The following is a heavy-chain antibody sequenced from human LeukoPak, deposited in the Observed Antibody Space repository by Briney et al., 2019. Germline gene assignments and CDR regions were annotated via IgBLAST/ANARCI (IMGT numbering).Heavy chain of an antibody. D-gene: IGHD6-19*01. J-gene: IGHJ4*02. V-gene: IGHV3-48*04. CDR2: IGSISSAI. Sequence: GGSLRLSCAASGFTFSSYSMNWVRQAPGKGLEWVSYIGSISSAIYYADSVKGRFTISRDNAKNSLYLQMNSLRAEDTAVYYCARHALTSSAFDYWGQGTLVTVSS. CDR3: ARHALTSSAFDY. CDR1: GFTFSSYS.